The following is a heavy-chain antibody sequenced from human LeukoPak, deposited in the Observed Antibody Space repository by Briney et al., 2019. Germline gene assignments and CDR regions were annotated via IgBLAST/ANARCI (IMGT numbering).Heavy chain of an antibody. D-gene: IGHD6-13*01. Sequence: PSQTLSLTCTVSGGSLSSGDYYWSWIRQPPGKGLEWIGYIYYSGRTYYNPSLKSRVTISVDTSKNQFSLKLSSVTAADTAVYYCARSFIAAADLYYFDYWGQGTLVTVSS. CDR3: ARSFIAAADLYYFDY. V-gene: IGHV4-30-4*01. CDR2: IYYSGRT. J-gene: IGHJ4*02. CDR1: GGSLSSGDYY.